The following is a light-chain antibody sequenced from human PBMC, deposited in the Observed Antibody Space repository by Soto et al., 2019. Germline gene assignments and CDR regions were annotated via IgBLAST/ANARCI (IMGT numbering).Light chain of an antibody. Sequence: QSALTQPRSVSGSPGQSVTISCTGTSSDVGGYNYVSWYQQHPGKAPKLMIYDVSKRPSGVPDRFSGSKSGNTASLTISGPQAEDEADYYFCSSAVTYTSVFGGGTKVTVL. CDR2: DVS. J-gene: IGLJ3*02. CDR3: CSSAVTYTSV. CDR1: SSDVGGYNY. V-gene: IGLV2-11*01.